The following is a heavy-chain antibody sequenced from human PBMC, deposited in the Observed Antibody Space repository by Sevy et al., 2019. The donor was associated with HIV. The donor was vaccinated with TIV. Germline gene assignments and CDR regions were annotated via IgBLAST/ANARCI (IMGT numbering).Heavy chain of an antibody. CDR2: IKQDGSEK. D-gene: IGHD4-17*01. CDR3: ARFELGDYGDYGVSASDY. Sequence: GGSLRLSCTASGFTFSSYWMSWVRQAPGKGLEWVANIKQDGSEKYYVDSVKGRFTISRDNAKNSLYLQMNSLRAEDTAVYYCARFELGDYGDYGVSASDYWGQGTLVTVSS. CDR1: GFTFSSYW. J-gene: IGHJ4*02. V-gene: IGHV3-7*01.